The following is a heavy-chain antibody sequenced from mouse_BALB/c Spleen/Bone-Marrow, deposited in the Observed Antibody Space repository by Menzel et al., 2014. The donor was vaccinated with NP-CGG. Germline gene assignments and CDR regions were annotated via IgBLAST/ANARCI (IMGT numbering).Heavy chain of an antibody. D-gene: IGHD4-1*01. J-gene: IGHJ2*01. Sequence: VQLKESGGGLVQPGGSRKLSCAASGFTFSSFGMHWVRQAPEKGLEWVAYISSGSSTIYYADTVMGRFTISRDNPKNTLFLQMTSLRSEDTAMYFCTRGGNWDDFDSWGQGTTLTVSS. CDR2: ISSGSSTI. V-gene: IGHV5-17*02. CDR3: TRGGNWDDFDS. CDR1: GFTFSSFG.